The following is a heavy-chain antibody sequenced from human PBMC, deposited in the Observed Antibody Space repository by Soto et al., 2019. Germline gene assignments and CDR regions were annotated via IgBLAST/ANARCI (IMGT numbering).Heavy chain of an antibody. Sequence: QVQMVQSGTEVKKPGASVKVSYKASGYTFTSYALSWVRHAPGQGLEWMGWISTYNGNTNYAQNLQGRVTMTTDISTNTAYMELRSLRSDDTAVYYCARVVGGIPVAGSWNWFDPWGQGTLVTVSS. D-gene: IGHD6-19*01. CDR1: GYTFTSYA. CDR2: ISTYNGNT. CDR3: ARVVGGIPVAGSWNWFDP. J-gene: IGHJ5*02. V-gene: IGHV1-18*04.